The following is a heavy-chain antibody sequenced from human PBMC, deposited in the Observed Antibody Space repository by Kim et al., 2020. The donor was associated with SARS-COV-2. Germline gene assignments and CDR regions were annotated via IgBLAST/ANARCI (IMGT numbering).Heavy chain of an antibody. V-gene: IGHV4-61*01. CDR2: IYYSGST. Sequence: SETLSLTCTVSGGSVSSGSYYWSWIRQPPGKGLEWIGYIYYSGSTNYNPSLKSRVTISVDTSKNQFSLKLSSVTAADTAVYYCARACSGGSCYYYYYGMDVWGQGTTVTVSS. J-gene: IGHJ6*02. CDR1: GGSVSSGSYY. D-gene: IGHD2-15*01. CDR3: ARACSGGSCYYYYYGMDV.